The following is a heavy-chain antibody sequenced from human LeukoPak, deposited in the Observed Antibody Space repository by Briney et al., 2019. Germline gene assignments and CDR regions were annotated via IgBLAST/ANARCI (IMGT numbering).Heavy chain of an antibody. CDR3: ARGRGYNSFDY. J-gene: IGHJ4*02. CDR2: INHSGST. CDR1: GGSFSGYY. V-gene: IGHV4-34*01. D-gene: IGHD5-24*01. Sequence: SETLSLTCAVYGGSFSGYYWSWIRQPPGKGLEWIGEINHSGSTNYNPSLKSRVTISVDTSKNQFSLVLSSVTAADTAVYYCARGRGYNSFDYWGQGTLVTVSS.